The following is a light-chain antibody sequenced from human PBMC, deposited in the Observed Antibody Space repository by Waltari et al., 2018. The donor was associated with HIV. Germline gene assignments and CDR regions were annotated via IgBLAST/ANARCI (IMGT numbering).Light chain of an antibody. J-gene: IGLJ3*02. Sequence: QSALTQPRSVSGSPGQSVTISCTGTSSDVGGYDYVSWYQQHPGKAPRLMIYDVTKRPSGVRDRCSCSKSGNTASLTISGLQAEDEAEYYCCSYAGAYTFWVFGGGTQLTVL. V-gene: IGLV2-11*01. CDR2: DVT. CDR3: CSYAGAYTFWV. CDR1: SSDVGGYDY.